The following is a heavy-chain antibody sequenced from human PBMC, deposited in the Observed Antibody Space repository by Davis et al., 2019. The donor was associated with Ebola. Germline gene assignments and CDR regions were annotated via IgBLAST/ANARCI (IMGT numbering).Heavy chain of an antibody. Sequence: GGSLRLSCAASGFTFSSYWMSWVRQAPGEGLEWVANIKQDGSEKYYVDSVKGRFTISRDNAKNSLYLQMNSLRDEDTAVYYCAGTVAGTYWFDYWGQGTLSPSPQ. J-gene: IGHJ4*02. CDR2: IKQDGSEK. D-gene: IGHD6-19*01. V-gene: IGHV3-7*01. CDR1: GFTFSSYW. CDR3: AGTVAGTYWFDY.